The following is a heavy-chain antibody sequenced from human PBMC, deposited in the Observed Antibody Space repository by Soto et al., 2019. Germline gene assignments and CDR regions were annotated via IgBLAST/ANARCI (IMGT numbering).Heavy chain of an antibody. CDR1: GYTFIRYG. CDR3: AGGGYYDNVWKKLNYYGLDV. V-gene: IGHV1-18*01. CDR2: ISPYNDYT. J-gene: IGHJ6*02. D-gene: IGHD3-16*01. Sequence: QVQLVQSAAEVKKPGASVKVSCKASGYTFIRYGITWVRQAPGQGLEWVGWISPYNDYTEYAQKFHGRVTMTTDTTTKTVNMAVGGLRSDDTAVYYCAGGGYYDNVWKKLNYYGLDVWGQGTTVTVSS.